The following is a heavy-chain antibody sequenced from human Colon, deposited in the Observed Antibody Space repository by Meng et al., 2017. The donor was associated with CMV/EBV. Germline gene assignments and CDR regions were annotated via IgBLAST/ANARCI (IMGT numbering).Heavy chain of an antibody. CDR3: GRAGARGVPIDV. J-gene: IGHJ1*01. V-gene: IGHV4-4*07. CDR1: GCSISGHY. CDR2: IYSNGRI. D-gene: IGHD3-10*01. Sequence: VQLQESGPGLGKPSETLSLTCTVSGCSISGHYWTWIRRPAGEGLQWLGRIYSNGRIDENYSLRSRVTISVDTSKNQLSLRLTSVTAADTAVYYCGRAGARGVPIDVWGRGTLVTVSS.